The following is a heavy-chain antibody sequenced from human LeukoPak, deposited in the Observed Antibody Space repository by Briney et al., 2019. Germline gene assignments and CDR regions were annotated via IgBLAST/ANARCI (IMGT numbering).Heavy chain of an antibody. J-gene: IGHJ4*02. CDR3: AKDRRGNWALDY. CDR1: GFTFSSYA. V-gene: IGHV3-30*04. Sequence: GGSLRLSCAASGFTFSSYAMHWVRQAPGKGLEWVAVISYDGSNKYYADSVKGRFTISRDNSKNTLYLQMNSLRAEDTAVYYCAKDRRGNWALDYWGQGTLVTVSS. D-gene: IGHD4-23*01. CDR2: ISYDGSNK.